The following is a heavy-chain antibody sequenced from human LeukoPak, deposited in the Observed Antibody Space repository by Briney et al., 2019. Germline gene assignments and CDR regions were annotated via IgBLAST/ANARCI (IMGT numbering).Heavy chain of an antibody. J-gene: IGHJ3*02. Sequence: PGGSLRLSCAASGFTFSSYSMNWVRQAPGKGLEWVSSISSSSSYIYYADSAKGRFTISRDNAKNSLYLQMNSLRAEDTAVYYCARDPIYYYDSSGYGPSDAFDIWGQGTMVTVSS. CDR1: GFTFSSYS. CDR3: ARDPIYYYDSSGYGPSDAFDI. V-gene: IGHV3-21*01. D-gene: IGHD3-22*01. CDR2: ISSSSSYI.